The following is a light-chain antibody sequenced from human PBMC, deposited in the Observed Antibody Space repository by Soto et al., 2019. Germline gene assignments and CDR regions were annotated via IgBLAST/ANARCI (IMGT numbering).Light chain of an antibody. CDR2: EVS. V-gene: IGLV2-23*02. CDR1: ISDVGSHNL. Sequence: QSVLTQPASVSGSPGQSITISCTGTISDVGSHNLVSWYQQHPGKATKLIIYEVSERPSGVSSRFSGSKSGNTASLTVSGLQADNEADYHCCSFAGSNPFPYVFGTGTKLTVL. J-gene: IGLJ1*01. CDR3: CSFAGSNPFPYV.